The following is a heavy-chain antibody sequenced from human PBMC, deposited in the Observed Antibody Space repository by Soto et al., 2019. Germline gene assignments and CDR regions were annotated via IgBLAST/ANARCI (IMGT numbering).Heavy chain of an antibody. V-gene: IGHV4-59*01. CDR2: IDYSGST. CDR1: GGSISSYY. J-gene: IGHJ6*03. D-gene: IGHD6-6*01. CDR3: ARTIAARSYYYYYYMDV. Sequence: SETLSLTCTVSGGSISSYYWSWIRQPPGKGLEWIGYIDYSGSTNYNPSLKSRVTISVDTSKDQFSLKLSSVTAADTAVYYCARTIAARSYYYYYYMDVWGKGTTVTVSS.